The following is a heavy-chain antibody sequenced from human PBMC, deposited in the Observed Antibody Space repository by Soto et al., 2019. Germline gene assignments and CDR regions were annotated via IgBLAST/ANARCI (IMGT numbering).Heavy chain of an antibody. D-gene: IGHD3-10*01. V-gene: IGHV4-39*01. Sequence: SETLSLTCTVSGGSISSSSYYWGWIRQPPGKGLEWIGSIYYSGSTYYNPSLKSRVTISVDTSKNQFSLKLSSVTAADTAVYYCARRTVRGVNDYGMDVRGQRTTVTVSS. CDR2: IYYSGST. CDR3: ARRTVRGVNDYGMDV. CDR1: GGSISSSSYY. J-gene: IGHJ6*02.